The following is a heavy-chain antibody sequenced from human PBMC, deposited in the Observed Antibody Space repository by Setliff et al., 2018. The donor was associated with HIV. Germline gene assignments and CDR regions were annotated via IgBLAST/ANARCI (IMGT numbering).Heavy chain of an antibody. CDR1: GGSISSGFY. J-gene: IGHJ4*02. D-gene: IGHD3-10*01. CDR2: IYHSGST. Sequence: SETLSLTCTISGGSISSGFYWAWIRQPPGKGLEWIGSIYHSGSTYYNPSLKSRVTISIDTSKNQFSLRLTSVTAADTAVYYCARLLPGDYYGSGSYFDYWGQGTLVTVSS. V-gene: IGHV4-38-2*02. CDR3: ARLLPGDYYGSGSYFDY.